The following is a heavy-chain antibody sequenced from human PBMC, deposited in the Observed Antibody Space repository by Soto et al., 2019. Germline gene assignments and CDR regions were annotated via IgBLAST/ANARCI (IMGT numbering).Heavy chain of an antibody. CDR3: AKAYAERVTTWV. CDR1: GFTFSSYA. CDR2: ISRSGVTT. J-gene: IGHJ4*02. D-gene: IGHD4-17*01. Sequence: VQLLESGGGLVQPGGSLRLSCTASGFTFSSYAMSWVRQAPGKGLEWVSGISRSGVTTYYAASVEGRFTISRDNSKSTLYLQMSSLRAEDTATYYCAKAYAERVTTWVWGQGTLVTVSS. V-gene: IGHV3-23*01.